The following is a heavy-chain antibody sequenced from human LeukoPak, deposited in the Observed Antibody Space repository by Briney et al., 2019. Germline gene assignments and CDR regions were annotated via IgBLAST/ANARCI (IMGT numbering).Heavy chain of an antibody. CDR3: ACLVVVTAMVNRRCFDY. J-gene: IGHJ4*02. Sequence: PSETLSLTCTVSGGSISSSSYYWGWIRQPPGKGLEWIGSIYYSGSTYYNPSLKSRVTISVDTSKNQFSLKLSSVTAADTAVYYCACLVVVTAMVNRRCFDYWGQGTLVTVSS. CDR1: GGSISSSSYY. V-gene: IGHV4-39*01. D-gene: IGHD2-21*02. CDR2: IYYSGST.